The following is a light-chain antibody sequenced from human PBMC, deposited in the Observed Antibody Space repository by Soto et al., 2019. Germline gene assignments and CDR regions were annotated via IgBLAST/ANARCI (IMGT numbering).Light chain of an antibody. Sequence: QSALTQPASVSGSPGESITISCTGTGSDFGDYDYVSWYQHHPGKAPKLMIYEVSNRPSGVSNRFSGSKSGNTASLTISGHQAEDEADYFCSSFTSSQAYVFGTETKLTVL. CDR1: GSDFGDYDY. J-gene: IGLJ1*01. CDR2: EVS. CDR3: SSFTSSQAYV. V-gene: IGLV2-14*01.